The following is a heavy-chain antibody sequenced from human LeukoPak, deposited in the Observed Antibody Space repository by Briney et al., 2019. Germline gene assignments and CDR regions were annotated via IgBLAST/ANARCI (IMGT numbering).Heavy chain of an antibody. D-gene: IGHD2-8*01. CDR1: GYIFTNYD. V-gene: IGHV1-8*02. Sequence: ASVKVSCKASGYIFTNYDIHWVRQATGQGLEWMAWMNPKSANTGYAQKFQGRVTMTRDTSISTAYMELIRLRSDDTAVYYCARDSHCTNGVCYTGWFDPWGQGTLVTVSS. CDR2: MNPKSANT. J-gene: IGHJ5*02. CDR3: ARDSHCTNGVCYTGWFDP.